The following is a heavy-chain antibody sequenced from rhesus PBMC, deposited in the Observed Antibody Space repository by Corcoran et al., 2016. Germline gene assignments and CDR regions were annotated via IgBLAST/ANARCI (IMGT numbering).Heavy chain of an antibody. J-gene: IGHJ4*01. CDR1: GGSSSDSYY. Sequence: QVQLQESVPGLVKPSETLSLTCAVSGGSSSDSYYWNWIRQPPGKGLEWIGYIAYSGSINSDPSLNSRVTSSRDTAENQFSLKWSAVTAADTAVYYCARDRGGNDLFLEYWGQGVLVTVSS. V-gene: IGHV4-122*02. CDR2: IAYSGSI. CDR3: ARDRGGNDLFLEY. D-gene: IGHD1-14*01.